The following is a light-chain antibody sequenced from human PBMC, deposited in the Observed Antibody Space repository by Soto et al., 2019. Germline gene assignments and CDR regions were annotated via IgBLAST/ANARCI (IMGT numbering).Light chain of an antibody. Sequence: EIVMTHSPTTLSVSPGLRSNLSCRASQSVSSNLAWYQQKPGKAPRLLIYGASTRATGIPARLSGSGYGTELTITISSMQSEDFEVYYCQQYNNWPRTFGQGTKVDIK. CDR2: GAS. CDR1: QSVSSN. CDR3: QQYNNWPRT. J-gene: IGKJ1*01. V-gene: IGKV3-15*01.